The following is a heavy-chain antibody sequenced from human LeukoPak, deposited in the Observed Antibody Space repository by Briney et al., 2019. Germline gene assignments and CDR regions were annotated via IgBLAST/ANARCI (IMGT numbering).Heavy chain of an antibody. Sequence: PGESLKISCKGSGYSFTSYWIGWVRQMPGKVLEWMGIIYPGDSDTRYSPSFQGQVTISADKSISTAYLQWSSLKASDTAMYYCARREGATSAAVGAFDIWGQGTMVTVSS. V-gene: IGHV5-51*01. CDR3: ARREGATSAAVGAFDI. CDR2: IYPGDSDT. CDR1: GYSFTSYW. D-gene: IGHD1-26*01. J-gene: IGHJ3*02.